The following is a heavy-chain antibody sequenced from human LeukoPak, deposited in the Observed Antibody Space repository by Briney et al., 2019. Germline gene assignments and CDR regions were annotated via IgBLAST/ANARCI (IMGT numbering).Heavy chain of an antibody. V-gene: IGHV3-74*01. CDR1: GFTFSSYW. CDR2: INSDGSST. D-gene: IGHD1-26*01. Sequence: GGSLRLSCAASGFTFSSYWMHWVRQAPGKGLVWVSRINSDGSSTSYADFVKGRFTISRDNAKNTLYLQMNSLRAEDTAVYYCARVRYSGSFYYFDYWGQGTLVTVSS. J-gene: IGHJ4*02. CDR3: ARVRYSGSFYYFDY.